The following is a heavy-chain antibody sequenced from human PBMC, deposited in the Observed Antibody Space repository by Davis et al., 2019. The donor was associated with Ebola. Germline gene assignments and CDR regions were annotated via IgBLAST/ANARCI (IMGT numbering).Heavy chain of an antibody. CDR2: ISSSGSTI. V-gene: IGHV3-48*03. Sequence: GESLKISCAASGFTFSSYEMNWVRQAPGKGLEWVSYISSSGSTIYYADSVKGRFTISRDNAKNSLYLQMNSLRAEDTAVYYCASGNYDSSGYYFETYFDYWGQGTLVTVSS. CDR3: ASGNYDSSGYYFETYFDY. J-gene: IGHJ4*02. D-gene: IGHD3-22*01. CDR1: GFTFSSYE.